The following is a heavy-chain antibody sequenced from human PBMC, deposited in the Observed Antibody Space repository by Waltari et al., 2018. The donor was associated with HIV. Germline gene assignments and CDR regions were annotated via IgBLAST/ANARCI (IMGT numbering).Heavy chain of an antibody. D-gene: IGHD2-8*01. V-gene: IGHV5-51*01. CDR1: GYSFTSYW. J-gene: IGHJ5*02. CDR2: IYPGDSDT. CDR3: ARIEGYCTNGVCPKVRWFDP. Sequence: EVQLVQSGAEVKKPGESLKISCKGSGYSFTSYWIGWVRQMPGKGLEWMGIIYPGDSDTRYSPSFQVQVTISADKAISTAYLQWSSRKASDTAMYYCARIEGYCTNGVCPKVRWFDPWGQGTLVTVSS.